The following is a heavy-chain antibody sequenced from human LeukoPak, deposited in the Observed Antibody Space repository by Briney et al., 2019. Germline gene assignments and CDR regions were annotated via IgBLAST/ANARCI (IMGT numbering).Heavy chain of an antibody. V-gene: IGHV1-69*13. Sequence: SVKVSCKASGGTFSSYAISWVRQPPGQGLEWMGGIIPIFDTANYTRKFQGRVTINADESTSTAYMELSSLKSEDTAVYYCASSHLGERYCSSTSCYHYYYYMDVWGKGSTVTVSS. CDR1: GGTFSSYA. D-gene: IGHD2-2*01. CDR2: IIPIFDTA. CDR3: ASSHLGERYCSSTSCYHYYYYMDV. J-gene: IGHJ6*03.